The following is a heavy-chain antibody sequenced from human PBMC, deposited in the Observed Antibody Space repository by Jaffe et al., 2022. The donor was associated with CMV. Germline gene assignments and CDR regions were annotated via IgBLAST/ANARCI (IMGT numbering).Heavy chain of an antibody. CDR1: GGSISSYY. D-gene: IGHD3-22*01. Sequence: QVQLQESGPGLVKPSETLSLTCTVSGGSISSYYWSWIRQPPGKGLEWIGYIYYSGSTNYNPSLKSRVTISVDTSKNQFSLKLSSVTAADTAVYYCARLSLGYDSSGHADHTLDYWGQGTLVTVSS. J-gene: IGHJ4*02. CDR3: ARLSLGYDSSGHADHTLDY. CDR2: IYYSGST. V-gene: IGHV4-59*08.